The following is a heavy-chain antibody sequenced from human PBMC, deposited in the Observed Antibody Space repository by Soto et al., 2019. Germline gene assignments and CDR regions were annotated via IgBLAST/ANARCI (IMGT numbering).Heavy chain of an antibody. J-gene: IGHJ6*02. CDR1: GCSISSYY. V-gene: IGHV4-59*01. CDR2: IYYSGST. CDR3: ARVISNHGYYAMDV. D-gene: IGHD4-4*01. Sequence: PSETLSLTCTVSGCSISSYYWSWIRQPPGKGLEWIGYIYYSGSTNYNPSLKSRVTISVDTSKNQFSLKLSSVTAADTAVYYCARVISNHGYYAMDVWGQGTTVTVSS.